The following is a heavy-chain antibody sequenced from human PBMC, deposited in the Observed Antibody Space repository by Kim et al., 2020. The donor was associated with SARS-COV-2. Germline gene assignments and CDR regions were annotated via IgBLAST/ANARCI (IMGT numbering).Heavy chain of an antibody. D-gene: IGHD6-6*01. CDR2: ISGSGGST. CDR3: ARNKQLVRLLLDY. CDR1: GFTFSSYA. J-gene: IGHJ4*02. Sequence: GGSLRLSCAASGFTFSSYAMSWVRQAPGKGLEWVSAISGSGGSTYYADSVKGRFTISRDNSKNTLYLQMNSLRAEDTAVYYCARNKQLVRLLLDYWGQGTLVTVSS. V-gene: IGHV3-23*01.